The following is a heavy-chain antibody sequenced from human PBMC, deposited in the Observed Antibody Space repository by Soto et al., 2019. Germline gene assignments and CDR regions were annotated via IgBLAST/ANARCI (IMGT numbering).Heavy chain of an antibody. Sequence: EVQLVESGGGLIQPGGSLRLSCAASGFTVSSNYMSWVRQAPGKGLEWVSVIYSGGSTYYADSVKGRFTISRDNSKNKLYLQMNSLRAEDPAGDYCAGYLIAARPLYYYCGMDVWGQGTTVAVSS. J-gene: IGHJ6*02. CDR1: GFTVSSNY. V-gene: IGHV3-53*01. CDR3: AGYLIAARPLYYYCGMDV. D-gene: IGHD6-6*01. CDR2: IYSGGST.